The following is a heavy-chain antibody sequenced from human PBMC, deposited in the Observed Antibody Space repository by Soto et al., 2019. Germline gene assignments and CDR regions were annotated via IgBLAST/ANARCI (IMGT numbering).Heavy chain of an antibody. CDR3: ARSYCATLTGLPYYVDS. V-gene: IGHV2-5*02. Sequence: GPTPVNPTQTLTLTCTFSGFSLSTSGVAVGWIRQPPGKALEWLALIFWDDDKRHRPSLKSRLTVTKDTSKNQVVLTMTDMATVDTATYYCARSYCATLTGLPYYVDSCGQRTPVTVAS. CDR1: GFSLSTSGVA. D-gene: IGHD3-9*01. J-gene: IGHJ5*01. CDR2: IFWDDDK.